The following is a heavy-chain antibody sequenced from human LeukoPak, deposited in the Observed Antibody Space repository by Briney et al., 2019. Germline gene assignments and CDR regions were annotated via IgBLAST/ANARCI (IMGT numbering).Heavy chain of an antibody. V-gene: IGHV1-24*01. D-gene: IGHD3-22*01. CDR2: FDPEDGET. Sequence: ASVKVSCKVSGYTLTELSMHWVRQAPGKGLEWMGGFDPEDGETIYAQKFQGRVTMTEDTSTDTAYMDLSSLRSEDTAVYYCATGLFFTYYYDSSADYWGQGTLVTVSS. CDR3: ATGLFFTYYYDSSADY. J-gene: IGHJ4*02. CDR1: GYTLTELS.